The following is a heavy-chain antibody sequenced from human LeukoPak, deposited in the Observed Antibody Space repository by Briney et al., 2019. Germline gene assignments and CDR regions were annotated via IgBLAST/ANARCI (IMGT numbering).Heavy chain of an antibody. Sequence: SETLSLTCAVSGGSFSGYYWNWIRQPPGKGLEWIGEIDHSGSTNYNPSLKSRVTISVDKSKNQFSLKLSSVTAADTAVYYCARFGAAAVIFDYWGQGTLVTVSS. V-gene: IGHV4-34*01. CDR3: ARFGAAAVIFDY. D-gene: IGHD6-13*01. J-gene: IGHJ4*02. CDR1: GGSFSGYY. CDR2: IDHSGST.